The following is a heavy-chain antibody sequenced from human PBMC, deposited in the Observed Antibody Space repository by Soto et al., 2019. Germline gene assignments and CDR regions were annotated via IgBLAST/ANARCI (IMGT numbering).Heavy chain of an antibody. CDR3: ARESEDLTSNFDY. V-gene: IGHV3-21*06. CDR1: GFTFSSYS. CDR2: ISSSSSYI. Sequence: PGGSLRLSCAASGFTFSSYSMNRVRQAPGKGLEWVSSISSSSSYIYYADSVKGRFTISRDNAKNSLYLEMNSLRAEDTAVYYCARESEDLTSNFDYWGQGTLVTVSS. J-gene: IGHJ4*02.